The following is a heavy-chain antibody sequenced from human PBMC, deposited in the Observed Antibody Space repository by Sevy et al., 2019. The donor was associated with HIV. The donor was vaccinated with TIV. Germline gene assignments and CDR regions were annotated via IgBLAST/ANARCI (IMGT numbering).Heavy chain of an antibody. D-gene: IGHD3-22*01. J-gene: IGHJ3*02. V-gene: IGHV3-7*03. CDR3: AREMGYYDSSVGEDAFDI. Sequence: GGSLRLSCAASGFTFSSYWMSWVRQAPGKGLEWVANIQQDGSEKYDVDSVKGRFTISRDNAKNSLYLQMNSLRAEDTAVYYCAREMGYYDSSVGEDAFDIWGQGTMVTVSS. CDR2: IQQDGSEK. CDR1: GFTFSSYW.